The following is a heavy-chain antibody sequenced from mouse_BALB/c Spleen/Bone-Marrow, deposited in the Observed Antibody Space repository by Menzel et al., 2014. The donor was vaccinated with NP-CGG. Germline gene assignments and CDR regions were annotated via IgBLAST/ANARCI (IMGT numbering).Heavy chain of an antibody. CDR2: IDPSDGYT. V-gene: IGHV1S127*01. CDR1: GYTFTSYW. Sequence: LVESGAELVKPGASVKMSCKASGYTFTSYWMHWVKQRPGQGLEWIGVIDPSDGYTSYNQKFKGKATLTVDTSSSTAYMQLSSLTSEDSAVYYCTRSRDYGNWFAYWGQGTLVTVSA. CDR3: TRSRDYGNWFAY. D-gene: IGHD2-1*01. J-gene: IGHJ3*01.